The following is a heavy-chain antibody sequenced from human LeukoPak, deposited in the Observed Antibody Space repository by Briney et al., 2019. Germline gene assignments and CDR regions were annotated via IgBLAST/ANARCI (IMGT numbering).Heavy chain of an antibody. V-gene: IGHV4-4*09. Sequence: SETQSLTCTVSGGSISSYYWSWIRQPPGKGLEWIGYIYTSGSTNYNPSLKSRVTISVDTSKNQFSLKLSSVTAADTAVYYCARQNSNYVIHYWGQGTLVTVSS. CDR1: GGSISSYY. D-gene: IGHD4-11*01. CDR2: IYTSGST. CDR3: ARQNSNYVIHY. J-gene: IGHJ4*02.